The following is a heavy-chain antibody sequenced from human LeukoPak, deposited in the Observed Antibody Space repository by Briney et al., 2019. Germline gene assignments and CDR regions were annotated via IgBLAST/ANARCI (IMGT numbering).Heavy chain of an antibody. D-gene: IGHD6-19*01. J-gene: IGHJ4*02. CDR3: TREPSSGWYYFDY. CDR2: IRSKAYGGTT. V-gene: IGHV3-49*04. CDR1: GFTFSSYW. Sequence: QPGGSLRLSCAASGFTFSSYWMHWVRQAPGKGLEWVGFIRSKAYGGTTEYAASVKGRFTISRDDSKSIAYLQMNSLKTEDTAVYYCTREPSSGWYYFDYWGQGTLVTVSS.